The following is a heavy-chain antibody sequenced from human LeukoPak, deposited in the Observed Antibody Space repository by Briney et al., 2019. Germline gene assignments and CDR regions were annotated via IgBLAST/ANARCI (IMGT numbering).Heavy chain of an antibody. J-gene: IGHJ6*02. D-gene: IGHD1-26*01. CDR3: ARVGVRGSYGMDV. V-gene: IGHV4-34*01. CDR2: INHSGST. Sequence: KSSETLSLTCVVYGGSFSCYYWIWIRQPPGRGLEWIGEINHSGSTNYNPSLKSRVTISVDTSKNQFSLKLSSVTAADTAVYYCARVGVRGSYGMDVWGQGTTVTVSS. CDR1: GGSFSCYY.